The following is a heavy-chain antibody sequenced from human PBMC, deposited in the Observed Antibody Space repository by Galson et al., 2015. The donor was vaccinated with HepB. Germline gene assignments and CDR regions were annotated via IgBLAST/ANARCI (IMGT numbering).Heavy chain of an antibody. D-gene: IGHD1-26*01. CDR1: GFTFDDYA. J-gene: IGHJ6*03. CDR2: ISWNSGSI. V-gene: IGHV3-9*01. CDR3: AKDSGSVYYYYMDV. Sequence: LRLSCAASGFTFDDYAMHWVRQAPGKGLEWVSGISWNSGSIGYADSVKGRFTISRDNAKNSLYLQMNSLRAEDTALYYCAKDSGSVYYYYMDVWGKGTTVTVSS.